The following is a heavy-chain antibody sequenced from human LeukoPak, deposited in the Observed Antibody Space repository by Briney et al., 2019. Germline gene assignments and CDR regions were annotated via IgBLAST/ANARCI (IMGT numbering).Heavy chain of an antibody. CDR2: IYTSGST. J-gene: IGHJ3*02. D-gene: IGHD3-3*01. V-gene: IGHV4-4*07. CDR1: GGSISSYY. CDR3: AREEITIFGVAKDAFDI. Sequence: SETLSLTCTASGGSISSYYWSWIRQPAGKGLEWIGRIYTSGSTNYNPSLKSRVTMSVDTSKNQFSLKLSSVTAADTAVYYCAREEITIFGVAKDAFDIWGQGTMVTVSS.